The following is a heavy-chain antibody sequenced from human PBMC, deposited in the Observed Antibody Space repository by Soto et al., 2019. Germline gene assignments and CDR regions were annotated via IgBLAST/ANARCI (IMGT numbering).Heavy chain of an antibody. CDR3: VREALGKGWFAP. CDR2: IVPGSGAP. Sequence: QVQLVQSGAEVKQPGSSVKVSCKASGGTFNNYAFSWVRQAPGQGLEWVGGIVPGSGAPNYAQKFKGRVTLIADESTGPAYMELSSLRLEDTAVYYCVREALGKGWFAPWGQGSLVTVSS. V-gene: IGHV1-69*12. CDR1: GGTFNNYA. D-gene: IGHD7-27*01. J-gene: IGHJ5*02.